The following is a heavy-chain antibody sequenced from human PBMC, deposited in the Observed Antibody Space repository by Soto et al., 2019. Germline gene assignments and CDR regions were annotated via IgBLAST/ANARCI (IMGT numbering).Heavy chain of an antibody. J-gene: IGHJ6*02. D-gene: IGHD3-3*01. CDR3: ARAWKIEKVGVISMSKGLDV. Sequence: QVQLVESGGGLVKAGGSLRLSCAASGFIFSDYYMTWIRQAPGKGLEWLSCSSNRDRSTYYADSVKDRFVVSKDNAKNLVYLQMNSLRAEDTAVYFCARAWKIEKVGVISMSKGLDVWGQGTTVTVSS. V-gene: IGHV3-11*01. CDR2: SSNRDRST. CDR1: GFIFSDYY.